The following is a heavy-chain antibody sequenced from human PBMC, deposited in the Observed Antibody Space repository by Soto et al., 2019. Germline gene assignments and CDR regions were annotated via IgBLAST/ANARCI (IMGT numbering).Heavy chain of an antibody. Sequence: QVQLVQSGGEVKKPGASVKVSCKASGYTFSNFGLSGVRQAPGQGLELMGWISPYNGNTNYAQKLQGRLTMTTDTSTSTAYMELRSLRSDDTAVYYCARDRLGVSVTGGGFDSWGQGTLVTVSS. CDR2: ISPYNGNT. J-gene: IGHJ4*02. CDR1: GYTFSNFG. CDR3: ARDRLGVSVTGGGFDS. D-gene: IGHD2-8*01. V-gene: IGHV1-18*01.